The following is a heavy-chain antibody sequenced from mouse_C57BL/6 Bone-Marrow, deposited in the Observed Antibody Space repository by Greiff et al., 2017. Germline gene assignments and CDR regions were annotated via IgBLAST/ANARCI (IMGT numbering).Heavy chain of an antibody. CDR1: GYTFTSYW. CDR2: IDPSDSYT. D-gene: IGHD2-4*01. Sequence: QVQLQQPGAELVMPGASVKLSCKASGYTFTSYWMHWVKQRPGQGLEWIGEIDPSDSYTNYNQKFKGKSTLTVDKSSSTAYMQLSSLTSEDSAVYYWAGDYDGFAYWGQGTLVTVSA. V-gene: IGHV1-69*01. J-gene: IGHJ3*01. CDR3: AGDYDGFAY.